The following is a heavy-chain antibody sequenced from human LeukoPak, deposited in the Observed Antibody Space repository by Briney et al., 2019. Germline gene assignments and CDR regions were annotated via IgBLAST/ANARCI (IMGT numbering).Heavy chain of an antibody. CDR1: GFTFSDHY. J-gene: IGHJ4*02. D-gene: IGHD1-1*01. CDR2: TGNKPSSFTT. CDR3: VRLSRYWYDDY. V-gene: IGHV3-72*01. Sequence: PGGSLRLSCAASGFTFSDHYMDWVRQAPGKGLEWVGRTGNKPSSFTTQYATSVKGRFTISRDDSENSLFLQMNSLKTEDTAVYYCVRLSRYWYDDYWGQGTLVTVSS.